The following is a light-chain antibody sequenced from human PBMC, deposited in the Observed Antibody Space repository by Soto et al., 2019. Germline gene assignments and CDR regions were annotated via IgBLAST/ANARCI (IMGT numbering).Light chain of an antibody. Sequence: DIHMIQSPSAMSASVGDRVAMSCRASQGINNYLAWFQQKPGKVPKLLIYVASTLQSGVPSRFSGSGSGTDFTLTISSLQPEDFATYYCQQFNSYPLTFGQGTRLEIK. CDR1: QGINNY. V-gene: IGKV1-17*03. CDR3: QQFNSYPLT. CDR2: VAS. J-gene: IGKJ5*01.